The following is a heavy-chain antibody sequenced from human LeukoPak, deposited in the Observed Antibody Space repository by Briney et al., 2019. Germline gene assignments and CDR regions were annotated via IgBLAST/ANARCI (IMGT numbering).Heavy chain of an antibody. D-gene: IGHD1-26*01. CDR2: IPFSGST. Sequence: PSETLSLTCTVSGGSIRSYYWSWIRQPPGKGLEWIGYIPFSGSTNYSPSLKSRVTISVDTSKTQFSLKLTSVTATDTAVYYCARDPTGEGATDYWGQGTLVTVSS. CDR3: ARDPTGEGATDY. V-gene: IGHV4-59*01. CDR1: GGSIRSYY. J-gene: IGHJ4*02.